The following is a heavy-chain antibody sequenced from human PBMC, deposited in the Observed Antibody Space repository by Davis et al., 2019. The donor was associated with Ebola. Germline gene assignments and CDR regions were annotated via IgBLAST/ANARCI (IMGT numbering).Heavy chain of an antibody. Sequence: SQTLSLTCAVSGGSISSGGYSWSWIRQPPGKGLEWIGYIYHSGSTYYNPSLKSRVTISVDRSKNQFSLKLSSVTAADTAVYYCARAGMTAPFDYWGQGTLVTVSS. CDR2: IYHSGST. V-gene: IGHV4-30-2*01. D-gene: IGHD2-21*02. J-gene: IGHJ4*02. CDR1: GGSISSGGYS. CDR3: ARAGMTAPFDY.